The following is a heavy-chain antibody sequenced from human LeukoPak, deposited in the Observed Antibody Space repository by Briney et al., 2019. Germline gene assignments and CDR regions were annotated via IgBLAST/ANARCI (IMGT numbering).Heavy chain of an antibody. CDR3: ARMGRDGVADV. J-gene: IGHJ6*04. CDR2: IHYNGIT. D-gene: IGHD3-3*01. Sequence: PSETLSLTCTVSGSMYNYYWSWIRQPPGKGLEWIGYIHYNGITNYSPSLKSRVTMSLDTSKNQVSLKLNSVSAADTAVYYCARMGRDGVADVWGKGTTVTVSS. CDR1: GSMYNYY. V-gene: IGHV4-59*08.